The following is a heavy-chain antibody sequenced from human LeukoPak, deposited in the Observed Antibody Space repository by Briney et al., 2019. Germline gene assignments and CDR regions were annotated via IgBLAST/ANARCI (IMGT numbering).Heavy chain of an antibody. CDR2: IYPGDSDT. CDR3: ARGNSGYYFDN. V-gene: IGHV5-51*01. CDR1: GYSFTTYW. J-gene: IGHJ4*02. Sequence: GESLKISCKGSGYSFTTYWIGWVRQIPGKGLEWMGIIYPGDSDTTYSPSFQGQVTISADKSISTAYLQWSSLKASDSAMYYCARGNSGYYFDNWGQGTLVTVSS. D-gene: IGHD4-23*01.